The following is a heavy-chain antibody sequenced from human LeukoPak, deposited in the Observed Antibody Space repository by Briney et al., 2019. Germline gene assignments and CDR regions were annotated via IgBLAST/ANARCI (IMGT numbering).Heavy chain of an antibody. V-gene: IGHV4-59*01. J-gene: IGHJ4*02. CDR2: IYYSGST. Sequence: PSETLSLTCTVSGGSISSYYWSWIRQPPGKGLEWIGYIYYSGSTNYNPSLKSRVTISVDTSKNQFSLKLSSVTAADTAVYYCAGYGDYHYWGQGTLVTVSS. CDR3: AGYGDYHY. CDR1: GGSISSYY. D-gene: IGHD4-17*01.